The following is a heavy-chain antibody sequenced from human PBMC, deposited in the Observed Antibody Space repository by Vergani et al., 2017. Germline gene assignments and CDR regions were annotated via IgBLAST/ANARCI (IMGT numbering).Heavy chain of an antibody. Sequence: EVQLLESGGGLVQPGGSLRLSCAASGFTVSSNYMSWVRQAPGEGLEWVSIIFSDYSTYYADSVKGRFTISRDNSKNTLYLQMNSLRAEDTAVYYCARDINVRSSWYSPWFDPWGQGTLVTVSS. CDR1: GFTVSSNY. V-gene: IGHV3-53*01. CDR2: IFSDYST. J-gene: IGHJ5*02. D-gene: IGHD6-13*01. CDR3: ARDINVRSSWYSPWFDP.